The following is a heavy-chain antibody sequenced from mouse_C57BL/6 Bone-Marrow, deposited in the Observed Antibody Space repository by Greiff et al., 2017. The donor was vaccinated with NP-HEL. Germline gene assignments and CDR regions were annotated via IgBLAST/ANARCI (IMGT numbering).Heavy chain of an antibody. CDR2: IYPRSGNT. D-gene: IGHD3-2*02. V-gene: IGHV1-81*01. CDR3: ASGQLRLRGFYYYAMDY. Sequence: VKLMESGAELARPGASVKLSCKASGYTFTSYGISWVKQRTGQGLEWIGEIYPRSGNTYYNEKFKGKATLTADKSSSKAYMELRSLTSEDSAVYYWASGQLRLRGFYYYAMDYWGQGTSVTVSS. J-gene: IGHJ4*01. CDR1: GYTFTSYG.